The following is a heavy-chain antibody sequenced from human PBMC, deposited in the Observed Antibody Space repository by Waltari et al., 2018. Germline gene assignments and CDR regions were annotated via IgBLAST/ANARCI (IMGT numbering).Heavy chain of an antibody. Sequence: QAQLQESGPGLVKPSETLFLTCAVSGYSIATNGYYWGWVRPPPGKGLEWIGSVYNSGSTYYNPALRCRVSVSADMSKNLFSLKLTSVTGADTAVYFCTRDTHMDVWGIGTTVTVSS. V-gene: IGHV4-38-2*02. CDR1: GYSIATNGYY. J-gene: IGHJ6*03. CDR2: VYNSGST. CDR3: TRDTHMDV.